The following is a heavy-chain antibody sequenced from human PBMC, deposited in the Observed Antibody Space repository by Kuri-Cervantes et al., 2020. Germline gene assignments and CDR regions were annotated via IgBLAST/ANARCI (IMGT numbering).Heavy chain of an antibody. D-gene: IGHD6-19*01. CDR2: ISYDGSNT. J-gene: IGHJ4*02. V-gene: IGHV3-30-3*01. CDR3: ARDDSTSGWYAIDY. Sequence: GESLKISCAASGFTFSSFAMHWVRQAPGKGLEWVAVISYDGSNTYYAESVKGRFTISRDNSKNLLYLQMNSLRAEDTAVYYCARDDSTSGWYAIDYWGQGTLVTVSS. CDR1: GFTFSSFA.